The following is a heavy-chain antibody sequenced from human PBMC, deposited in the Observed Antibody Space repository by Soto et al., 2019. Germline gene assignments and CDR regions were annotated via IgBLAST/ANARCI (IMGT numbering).Heavy chain of an antibody. CDR2: INPNSGGT. V-gene: IGHV1-2*02. J-gene: IGHJ3*02. CDR1: GYTFTGYY. CDR3: ARAPIAVAGTGAFDI. D-gene: IGHD6-19*01. Sequence: ASVKVSCKASGYTFTGYYMHWVRQAPGQGLEWMGWINPNSGGTNYAQKFQGRVTMTRDTSISTAYMELSRLRSDDTAVYYCARAPIAVAGTGAFDIWGQGTMVTV.